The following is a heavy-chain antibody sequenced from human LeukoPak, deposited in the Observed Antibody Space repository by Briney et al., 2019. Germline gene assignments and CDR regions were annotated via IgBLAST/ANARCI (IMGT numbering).Heavy chain of an antibody. Sequence: GGSLRLSCAASGFTFDDYAMRWVRQAPGEGLEWVSGISWNSGSIGYADSVKGRFTLSRDNAKNSLYLQMNSLRAEDTALYYCAKDSSRFYASSGYYSPSGYWGQGSLVTVSS. CDR3: AKDSSRFYASSGYYSPSGY. CDR1: GFTFDDYA. CDR2: ISWNSGSI. D-gene: IGHD3-22*01. V-gene: IGHV3-9*01. J-gene: IGHJ4*02.